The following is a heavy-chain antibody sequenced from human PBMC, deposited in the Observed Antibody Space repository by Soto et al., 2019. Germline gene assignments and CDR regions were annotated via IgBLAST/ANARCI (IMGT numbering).Heavy chain of an antibody. CDR3: ARAVVTNYYYGMDV. CDR2: IYYSGST. J-gene: IGHJ6*02. D-gene: IGHD2-15*01. V-gene: IGHV4-61*01. Sequence: SETLSLTCTVSGGSVSSGSYYWSWIRQPPGKGLEWIGYIYYSGSTNYNPSLKSRVTISVDTSKNQFSLKLSSVTAADTAVYYCARAVVTNYYYGMDVWGQGTTVTVS. CDR1: GGSVSSGSYY.